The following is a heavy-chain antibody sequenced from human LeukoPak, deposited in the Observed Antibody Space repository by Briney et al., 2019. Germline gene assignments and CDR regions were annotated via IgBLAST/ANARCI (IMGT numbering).Heavy chain of an antibody. Sequence: SETLSITCTVSGGSISSYYWSWIRQPPGKGLEWIAYIYYSGSTKYNPSLKSRVTISVDTSKNQFSLKLSSVTAADTAVYYCARVHASRRYYDFWSGYPDYWGQGTLVTVSS. J-gene: IGHJ4*02. CDR2: IYYSGST. D-gene: IGHD3-3*01. V-gene: IGHV4-59*08. CDR3: ARVHASRRYYDFWSGYPDY. CDR1: GGSISSYY.